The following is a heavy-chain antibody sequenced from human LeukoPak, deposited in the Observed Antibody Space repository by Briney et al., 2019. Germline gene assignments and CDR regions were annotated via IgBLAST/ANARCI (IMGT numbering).Heavy chain of an antibody. CDR3: AREGRQDYVYFDC. CDR1: GYTFTSYD. CDR2: MNPNSGNT. Sequence: ASVKVSCKASGYTFTSYDINWVRQATGQGLEWMGWMNPNSGNTGYAQKFQGRVTMTRDTSISTAYLELTTLRPDDTAVYYCAREGRQDYVYFDCWGQGTLVTVSS. D-gene: IGHD4-17*01. J-gene: IGHJ4*02. V-gene: IGHV1-8*01.